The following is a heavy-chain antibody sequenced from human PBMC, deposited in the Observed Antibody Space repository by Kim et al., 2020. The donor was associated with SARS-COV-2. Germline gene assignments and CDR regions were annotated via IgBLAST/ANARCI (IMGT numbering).Heavy chain of an antibody. D-gene: IGHD1-1*01. V-gene: IGHV3-23*01. CDR3: AKGGGTSPFGY. Sequence: SGKGRFNTSRDISKNTLYLQMGSLGAEDTAVYYCAKGGGTSPFGYWGQGTLVTVSS. J-gene: IGHJ4*02.